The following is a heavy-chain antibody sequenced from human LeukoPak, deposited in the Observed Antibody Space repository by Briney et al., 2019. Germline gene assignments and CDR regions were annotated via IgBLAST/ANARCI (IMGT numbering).Heavy chain of an antibody. CDR1: GCSFNTYW. Sequence: GESLKISCKGSGCSFNTYWIGWVRQMPGRILEWIGIIYPGGSEVRYSPSLQGQVTISADKSIATAYLQWSSLKASDNAIYYCARYPPGYYGMDVWGQGTTVTVSS. J-gene: IGHJ6*02. V-gene: IGHV5-51*01. CDR2: IYPGGSEV. CDR3: ARYPPGYYGMDV.